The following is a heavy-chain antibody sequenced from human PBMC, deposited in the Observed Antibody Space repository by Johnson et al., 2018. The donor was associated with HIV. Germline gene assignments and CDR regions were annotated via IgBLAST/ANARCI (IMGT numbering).Heavy chain of an antibody. J-gene: IGHJ3*02. CDR3: ARACRDGYTCDVYDI. D-gene: IGHD5-24*01. CDR1: GFTFSSYA. Sequence: QVQLVESGGGLIQPGGSLRLSCAASGFTFSSYAMHWVRQAPGKGLEWVAVISYDGSNKYYADSVTGRFTISRDNSKNTLYLQMNSLKAADTAFYYCARACRDGYTCDVYDIWGQGTMVTVSS. V-gene: IGHV3-30*14. CDR2: ISYDGSNK.